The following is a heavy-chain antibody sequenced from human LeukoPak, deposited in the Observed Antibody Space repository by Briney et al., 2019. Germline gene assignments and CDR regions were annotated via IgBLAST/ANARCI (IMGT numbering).Heavy chain of an antibody. D-gene: IGHD4/OR15-4a*01. V-gene: IGHV3-7*01. CDR3: ARHLTFFDY. Sequence: GGSLRLSCAASGFTFSSYSMNWVRQAPGKGLEWVGNIKQDGSETYYGDSVKGRFTISRDNAKKSLYLQMNNLRAEDTAVYYCARHLTFFDYWGQGALVSVSS. CDR2: IKQDGSET. J-gene: IGHJ4*02. CDR1: GFTFSSYS.